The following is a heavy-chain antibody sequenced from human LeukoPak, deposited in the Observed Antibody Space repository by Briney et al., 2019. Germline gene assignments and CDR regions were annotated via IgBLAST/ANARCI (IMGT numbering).Heavy chain of an antibody. CDR3: TRGPTHQWLYYGMDV. D-gene: IGHD5-24*01. CDR2: IRSKSYGGTT. Sequence: GGSLRLSCTTSGFTFGDYAMSWVRQAPGKGLEWVGFIRSKSYGGTTEYAASVKGRFTISRDDSKSIAYLQMDSLKTDGTAMYYCTRGPTHQWLYYGMDVWGQGTTVTVSS. CDR1: GFTFGDYA. J-gene: IGHJ6*02. V-gene: IGHV3-49*04.